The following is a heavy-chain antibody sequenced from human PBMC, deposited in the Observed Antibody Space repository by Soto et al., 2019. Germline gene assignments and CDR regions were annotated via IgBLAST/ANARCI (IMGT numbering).Heavy chain of an antibody. Sequence: PSETLSLTCTVSGDSISSGGYYWSWIRQLPGKGLEWIGYIYSNGYTYYNPSLESRVTISLDTSNNQFSLKLTSVTAADTAVYYCARDKITGLFDYWGQGTLVTVSS. CDR3: ARDKITGLFDY. J-gene: IGHJ4*02. CDR2: IYSNGYT. D-gene: IGHD2-8*02. CDR1: GDSISSGGYY. V-gene: IGHV4-31*03.